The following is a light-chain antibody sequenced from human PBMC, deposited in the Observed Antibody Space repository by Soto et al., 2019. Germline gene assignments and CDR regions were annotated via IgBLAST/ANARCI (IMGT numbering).Light chain of an antibody. CDR1: SSDVGGYNY. V-gene: IGLV2-14*01. CDR2: AVT. Sequence: SALTQPASVSGSPGQSITISCTGTSSDVGGYNYVSWYQQHPGKAPKLMIYAVTDRPSGVSSRFSGSKSGNTASLTISGLQAEDEAHYYCSSYTSSSTLFGTGTKLTVL. J-gene: IGLJ1*01. CDR3: SSYTSSSTL.